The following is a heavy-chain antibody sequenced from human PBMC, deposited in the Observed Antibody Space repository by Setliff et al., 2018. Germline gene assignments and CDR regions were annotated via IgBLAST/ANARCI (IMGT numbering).Heavy chain of an antibody. D-gene: IGHD5-12*01. J-gene: IGHJ4*02. V-gene: IGHV4-34*01. CDR1: GESFSNNY. Sequence: PSETLSLTCSVYGESFSNNYWSWIRQPPGKGLEWIGESNHSGITNYNPSLKGRVTISVDTSKNQLSLKVNSVTVADTAVYYCARGGYNGYAVFDDWGQGALVTVSS. CDR3: ARGGYNGYAVFDD. CDR2: SNHSGIT.